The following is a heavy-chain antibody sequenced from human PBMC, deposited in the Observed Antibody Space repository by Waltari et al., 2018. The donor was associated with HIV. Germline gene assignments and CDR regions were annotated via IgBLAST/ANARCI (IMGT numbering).Heavy chain of an antibody. CDR3: ARDSRDNSWSLNFFDP. CDR2: IRGSGTFT. CDR1: GFSFSSSS. D-gene: IGHD6-13*01. V-gene: IGHV3-21*01. Sequence: EVQLVVSGGGPVKPGGSLRLSCRASGFSFSSSSLTWVRQAPGKGLEWISSIRGSGTFTHYADSVKGRVTISRDNANKSVYLKMNSLRAEDTAVYDCARDSRDNSWSLNFFDPWGQGTLVTVSS. J-gene: IGHJ5*02.